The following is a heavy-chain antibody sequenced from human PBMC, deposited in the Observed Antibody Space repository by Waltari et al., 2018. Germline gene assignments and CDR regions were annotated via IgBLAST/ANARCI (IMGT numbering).Heavy chain of an antibody. V-gene: IGHV4-30-4*08. J-gene: IGHJ4*02. D-gene: IGHD4-17*01. CDR2: IYYRGST. CDR1: GGSISSGDYY. Sequence: QVQLQESGPGLVKPSQTLSLTCTVSGGSISSGDYYWSWIRQPPGKGLAWIGYIYYRGSTYYTPSLKSRVTISVDTSKNQFSLKLSSVTAADTAVYYGARGGGATVTTDYWGQGTLVTVSS. CDR3: ARGGGATVTTDY.